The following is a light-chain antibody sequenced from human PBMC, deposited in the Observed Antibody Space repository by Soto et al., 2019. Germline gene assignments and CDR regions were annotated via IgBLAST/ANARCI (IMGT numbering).Light chain of an antibody. CDR1: QSLVYSDGNTY. CDR3: MQGTLWPRT. J-gene: IGKJ2*01. CDR2: KVS. V-gene: IGKV2-30*01. Sequence: DVVMTQSPLSLPVTLGQPASISCRSSQSLVYSDGNTYLNWFQQRPGQSPRRLIYKVSNRDSVVPDRFSGSGSGTDFTLKISRVEAEDVGVYYCMQGTLWPRTFGQGTKLEIK.